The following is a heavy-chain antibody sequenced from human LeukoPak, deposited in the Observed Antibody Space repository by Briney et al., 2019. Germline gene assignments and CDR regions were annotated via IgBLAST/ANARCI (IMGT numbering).Heavy chain of an antibody. V-gene: IGHV3-11*04. Sequence: GGSLRLSCTGSGFTFSDYFMTWIRQAPGKGLEYISFITSSGATTYYADSVKGRFTISRDNAKNSLYLQVDSLRGEDTAVYYCARGDEGDTTVLRGGYFDYWGQGTLVTVSS. CDR3: ARGDEGDTTVLRGGYFDY. D-gene: IGHD4-17*01. CDR1: GFTFSDYF. J-gene: IGHJ4*02. CDR2: ITSSGATT.